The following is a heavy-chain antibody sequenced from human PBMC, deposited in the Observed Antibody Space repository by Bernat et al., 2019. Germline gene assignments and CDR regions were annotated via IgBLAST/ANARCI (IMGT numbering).Heavy chain of an antibody. CDR3: AKDKFWYYYGSGSLGEAFDI. CDR2: MSGSGGRK. CDR1: GFTLSSYA. J-gene: IGHJ3*02. V-gene: IGHV3-23*04. Sequence: EVQLVESGGGLVKPGRSLRLSCAASGFTLSSYAMSWVRQAPGKGLEWVSIMSGSGGRKHYADSVKGRFTISRDNSENTLYLQMNSLRAEDTAVYYCAKDKFWYYYGSGSLGEAFDIWGQGTMVAVSS. D-gene: IGHD3-10*01.